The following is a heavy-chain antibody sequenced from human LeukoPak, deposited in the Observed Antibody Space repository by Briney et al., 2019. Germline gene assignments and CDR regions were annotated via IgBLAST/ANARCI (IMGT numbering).Heavy chain of an antibody. Sequence: GGSLRLSCAASGFTFSDYYMSWIRQAPGKGLEWVSYISSSGSTIYYADSVKGRFTISRDNAKNSLYLQMNSLRAEDTAVYYCARVNAVAVYSAPDYWGQGTLVTVSS. CDR1: GFTFSDYY. J-gene: IGHJ4*02. CDR2: ISSSGSTI. D-gene: IGHD6-19*01. V-gene: IGHV3-11*01. CDR3: ARVNAVAVYSAPDY.